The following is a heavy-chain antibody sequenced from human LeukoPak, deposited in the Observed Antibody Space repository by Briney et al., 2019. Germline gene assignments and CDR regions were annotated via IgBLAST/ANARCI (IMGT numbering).Heavy chain of an antibody. V-gene: IGHV3-48*03. Sequence: GGSLRLSCAASGFTFSSYEMSWVRQTPGKGLEWLSYISSSGGTIYYADSVKGRFTISRDNAKSSLYLQMNGLRAEDTAVYYCARDSRQQLFDYWGQGTLVTVSS. J-gene: IGHJ4*02. CDR1: GFTFSSYE. CDR2: ISSSGGTI. D-gene: IGHD4-11*01. CDR3: ARDSRQQLFDY.